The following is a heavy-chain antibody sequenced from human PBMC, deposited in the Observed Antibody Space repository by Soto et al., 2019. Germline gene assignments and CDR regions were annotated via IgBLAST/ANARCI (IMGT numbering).Heavy chain of an antibody. J-gene: IGHJ4*02. Sequence: EVQLLESGGGLVQPGGSLRLSCAASGFTFSSYAMSWVRQAPGKGLEWVSAISSSGGSTYYADSVKGRFTISRDNSKNTMYLQMNSLRAEDTAVYYCAKDTESSYNGYAGFFDYWGQGTLVTVSS. V-gene: IGHV3-23*01. CDR2: ISSSGGST. CDR3: AKDTESSYNGYAGFFDY. D-gene: IGHD5-12*01. CDR1: GFTFSSYA.